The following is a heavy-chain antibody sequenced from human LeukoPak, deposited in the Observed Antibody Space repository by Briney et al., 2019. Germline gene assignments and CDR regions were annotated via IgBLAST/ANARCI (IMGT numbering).Heavy chain of an antibody. CDR2: IYHSGST. J-gene: IGHJ4*02. D-gene: IGHD6-19*01. CDR3: AREGVLYSSGWYYFDY. CDR1: GYSISSGYY. V-gene: IGHV4-38-2*02. Sequence: SETLSLTCTVSGYSISSGYYWGWIRQPPGKGLEWIGSIYHSGSTYYNPSLKSRVTISVDKSKNQFSLKLSSVTAADTAVYYCAREGVLYSSGWYYFDYWGQGTLVTVSS.